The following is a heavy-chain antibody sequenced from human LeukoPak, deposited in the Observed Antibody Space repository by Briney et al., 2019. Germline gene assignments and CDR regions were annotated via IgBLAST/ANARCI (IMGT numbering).Heavy chain of an antibody. Sequence: ASGKVSCKAAGSTFTSYGISWVRQAPGQGLEWMGWFSVYNGNTNYAQKLQGRVTMTTDTSTSTAYMELRSLRSDDTAVYYCARGDPLDDFWSGYYRGSYYFDYWGQGTLVTVSS. CDR3: ARGDPLDDFWSGYYRGSYYFDY. CDR1: GSTFTSYG. CDR2: FSVYNGNT. D-gene: IGHD3-3*01. J-gene: IGHJ4*02. V-gene: IGHV1-18*01.